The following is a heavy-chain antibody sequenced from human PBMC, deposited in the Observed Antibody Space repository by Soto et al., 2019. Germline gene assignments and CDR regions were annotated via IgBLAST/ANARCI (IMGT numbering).Heavy chain of an antibody. D-gene: IGHD5-12*01. CDR1: GFTFSSYA. J-gene: IGHJ6*02. Sequence: PGGSLRLSCAASGFTFSSYAMSWVRQAPGKGLEWVSAISGSGGSTYYADSVKGRFTISRDNSKNTLYLQMNSLRAEDTAVYYCAKDLYSGYDRFFYYYYGMDVWGQGTTVTVSS. CDR3: AKDLYSGYDRFFYYYYGMDV. CDR2: ISGSGGST. V-gene: IGHV3-23*01.